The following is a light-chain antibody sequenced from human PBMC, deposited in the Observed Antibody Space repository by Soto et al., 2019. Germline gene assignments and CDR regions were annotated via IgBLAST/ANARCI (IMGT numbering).Light chain of an antibody. Sequence: AIQLTQSPSSLSASVGDRVTITCRASQGINNFLAWYQQKPGKAPKLLIYDASSLESGVPSRFSGSGSGTEFTLTISSLQPDDFATYYCQQYNSYWTFGQRTKVDIK. CDR3: QQYNSYWT. CDR1: QGINNF. CDR2: DAS. V-gene: IGKV1-13*02. J-gene: IGKJ1*01.